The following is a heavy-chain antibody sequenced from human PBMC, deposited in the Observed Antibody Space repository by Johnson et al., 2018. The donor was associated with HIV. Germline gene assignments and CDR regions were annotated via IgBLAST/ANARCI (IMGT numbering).Heavy chain of an antibody. CDR2: IKQDGSEQ. CDR1: GFTFSHYW. D-gene: IGHD3-22*01. V-gene: IGHV3-7*05. Sequence: VQLVESGGGLVQPGGSLRLSCAASGFTFSHYWMNWVRQAPGKGLEWVANIKQDGSEQNYVDSVKGRFTISRDNGKNSLYLQMNSLRAEDTAVYYCTRDPTYYFDSNGYYYDAFDMWGQGTMLTVAS. CDR3: TRDPTYYFDSNGYYYDAFDM. J-gene: IGHJ3*02.